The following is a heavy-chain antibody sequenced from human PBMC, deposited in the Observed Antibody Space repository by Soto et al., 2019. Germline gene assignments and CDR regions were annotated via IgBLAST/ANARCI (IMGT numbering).Heavy chain of an antibody. V-gene: IGHV3-23*01. CDR2: ISGSDGST. J-gene: IGHJ4*02. Sequence: PGGSLRLSCAASGYTFSSYAMSWVRQAPGKGLEWVSGISGSDGSTYYADSVKGRFTISRDNSKNTLYLQMNSLRAEDTAVYYYAKGGAPFENWGQGALVTVSS. CDR3: AKGGAPFEN. D-gene: IGHD3-16*01. CDR1: GYTFSSYA.